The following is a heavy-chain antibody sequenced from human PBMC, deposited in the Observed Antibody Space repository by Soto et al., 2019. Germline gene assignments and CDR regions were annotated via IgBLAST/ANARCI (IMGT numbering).Heavy chain of an antibody. J-gene: IGHJ4*02. CDR1: GFTFSSYA. Sequence: GGSLRLSCAASGFTFSSYAMHWVRQAPGKGLEWVAVISYDGSNKYYADSVKGRFTISRDNSKNTLYLQMNSLRAEDTAVYYCTRLWFGKDWGQGTLVTVSS. CDR2: ISYDGSNK. D-gene: IGHD3-10*01. V-gene: IGHV3-30-3*01. CDR3: TRLWFGKD.